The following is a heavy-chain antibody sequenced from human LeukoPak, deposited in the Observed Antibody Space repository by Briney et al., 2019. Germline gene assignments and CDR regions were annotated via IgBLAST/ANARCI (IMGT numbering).Heavy chain of an antibody. Sequence: PSETLSLTCAVYGGSFSDYFWNWIRQPPGKGLEWIGSIYYSGSTYYNPSLKSRVTISVDTSKNQFSLKLTSVTAADTAVYYCARWARYGSGNEDAFDIWGQGTMVTVSS. V-gene: IGHV4-34*01. J-gene: IGHJ3*02. CDR1: GGSFSDYF. CDR3: ARWARYGSGNEDAFDI. CDR2: IYYSGST. D-gene: IGHD3-10*01.